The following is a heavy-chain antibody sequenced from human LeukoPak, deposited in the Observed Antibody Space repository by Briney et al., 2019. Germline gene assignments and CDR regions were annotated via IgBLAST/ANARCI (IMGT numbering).Heavy chain of an antibody. CDR3: AKDVPNRSDYYGMDV. J-gene: IGHJ6*02. CDR2: ISGSGGST. Sequence: PGGSLRLSCAASGFTFSSYAMSWVRQAPGKGLESVSAISGSGGSTYYADSVKGRFTISRDNSKNTLYLQMNSLRAEDTAVYYCAKDVPNRSDYYGMDVWGQGTTVTVSS. V-gene: IGHV3-23*01. CDR1: GFTFSSYA. D-gene: IGHD1-14*01.